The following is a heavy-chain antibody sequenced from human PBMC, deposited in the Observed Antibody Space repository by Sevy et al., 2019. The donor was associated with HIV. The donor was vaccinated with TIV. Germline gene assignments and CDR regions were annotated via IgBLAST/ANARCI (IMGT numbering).Heavy chain of an antibody. Sequence: SETLSLTCTVSGGSISRYYWSWIRQPAGKGLEWIGRMYTSGSTNYNPSLKSRVTMSLDTSKNQFSLRLRSVTAADTAVYYCAGEHPYDHSGHYYWGQGTLVTVSS. V-gene: IGHV4-4*07. J-gene: IGHJ4*02. D-gene: IGHD3-22*01. CDR2: MYTSGST. CDR1: GGSISRYY. CDR3: AGEHPYDHSGHYY.